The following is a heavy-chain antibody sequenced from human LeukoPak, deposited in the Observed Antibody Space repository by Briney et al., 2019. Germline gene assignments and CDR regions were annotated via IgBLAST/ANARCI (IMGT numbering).Heavy chain of an antibody. V-gene: IGHV4-34*01. CDR1: GGSFSGYY. CDR2: INHSGST. CDR3: ASLGGSGWYWDY. J-gene: IGHJ4*02. D-gene: IGHD6-19*01. Sequence: SETLSLTCAVYGGSFSGYYWSWIRQPPGKGLEWIGEINHSGSTNYNPSLKSRVTISVDTSKNQFSLKLSSVTAADTAVYYCASLGGSGWYWDYWGQGTLVTVSS.